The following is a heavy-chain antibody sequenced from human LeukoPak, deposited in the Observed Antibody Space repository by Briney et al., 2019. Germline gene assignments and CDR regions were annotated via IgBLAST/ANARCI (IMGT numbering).Heavy chain of an antibody. Sequence: ETLSLTCTVSGGSISSSSYYWGWIRQPPGKGLEWVSAISGSGGSTYYADSVKGRFTISRDNSKNTLYLQMNSLRAEDTAVYYCAKEWGSYRYSAFDIWGQGTMVTVSS. CDR3: AKEWGSYRYSAFDI. V-gene: IGHV3-23*01. J-gene: IGHJ3*02. CDR2: ISGSGGST. D-gene: IGHD3-16*02. CDR1: GGSISSSSYY.